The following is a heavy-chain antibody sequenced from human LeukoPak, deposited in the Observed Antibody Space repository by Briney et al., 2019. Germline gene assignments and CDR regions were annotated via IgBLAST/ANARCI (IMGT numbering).Heavy chain of an antibody. CDR2: ISSSSSYI. Sequence: GGSLRLSCAASGFTFGSYSMNWVRQAPGKGLEWVSSISSSSSYIYYADSVKGRFTISRDNAKNSVYLQMNSLRAEDTAVYYCARVTPSDFWSGETLGIVDYWGQGTLVTVSS. CDR3: ARVTPSDFWSGETLGIVDY. J-gene: IGHJ4*02. D-gene: IGHD3-3*01. V-gene: IGHV3-21*01. CDR1: GFTFGSYS.